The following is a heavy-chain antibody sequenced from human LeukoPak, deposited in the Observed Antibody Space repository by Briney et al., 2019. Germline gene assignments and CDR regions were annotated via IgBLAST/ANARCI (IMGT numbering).Heavy chain of an antibody. CDR3: ARGAIYDFWSGYYSHYYYMDV. D-gene: IGHD3-3*01. J-gene: IGHJ6*03. Sequence: ASVKVSCKASGYTFTGYYMHWVRQAPGQGLEWMGWINPNSGGTNYAQKFQGRVTMTRDTSISTAYMELSRLRSDDTAVYYCARGAIYDFWSGYYSHYYYMDVWGKGTTVTVSS. V-gene: IGHV1-2*02. CDR1: GYTFTGYY. CDR2: INPNSGGT.